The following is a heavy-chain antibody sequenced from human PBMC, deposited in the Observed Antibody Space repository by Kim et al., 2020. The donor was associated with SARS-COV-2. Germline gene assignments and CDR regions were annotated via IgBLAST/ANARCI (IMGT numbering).Heavy chain of an antibody. CDR1: GYSISRGHY. CDR2: IYHSGST. Sequence: SETLSLTCAVSGYSISRGHYWGWLRQSPEKSLECIANIYHSGSTYYNPSLESRVTISLVMSKNQFFLRQTSVTAADTAVYYCARAPQGTFDSSGFYWKGGTFDSWGQGTMATVSP. V-gene: IGHV4-38-2*01. CDR3: ARAPQGTFDSSGFYWKGGTFDS. D-gene: IGHD3-22*01. J-gene: IGHJ3*02.